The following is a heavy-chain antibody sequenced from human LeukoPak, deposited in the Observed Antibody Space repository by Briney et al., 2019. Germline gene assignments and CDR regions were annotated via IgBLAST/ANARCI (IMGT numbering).Heavy chain of an antibody. CDR1: GFSLSSHS. V-gene: IGHV3-21*01. CDR2: ISSSSSHI. Sequence: GGSLRLSCAGSGFSLSSHSMNWVRQAPGKGLEWVSSISSSSSHIYYADSVKGRFTISRDNAKNSLYLQMNSLRAEDTAVYYCARRTYSSGLLDYWGQGTLVTVSS. J-gene: IGHJ4*02. D-gene: IGHD6-19*01. CDR3: ARRTYSSGLLDY.